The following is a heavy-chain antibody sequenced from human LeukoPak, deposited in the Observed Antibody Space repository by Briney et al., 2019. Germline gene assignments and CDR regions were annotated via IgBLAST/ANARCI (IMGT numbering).Heavy chain of an antibody. J-gene: IGHJ4*02. CDR3: ARVPSAYYDFWSGYSYYFDY. CDR2: INSDGSST. CDR1: GFTFSTYW. D-gene: IGHD3-3*01. V-gene: IGHV3-74*01. Sequence: GGSLRLSCVVSGFTFSTYWMYWVRQAPGKGLVWVSRINSDGSSTSYADSVKGRFTISRDNAKNTLYLQMNSLRAEDTAVYYCARVPSAYYDFWSGYSYYFDYWGQGTLVTVSS.